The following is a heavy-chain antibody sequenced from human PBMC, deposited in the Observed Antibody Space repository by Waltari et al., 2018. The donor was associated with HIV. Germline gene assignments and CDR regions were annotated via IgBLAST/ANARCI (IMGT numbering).Heavy chain of an antibody. D-gene: IGHD2-2*01. CDR2: FDPEDGET. V-gene: IGHV1-24*01. CDR1: GYTLTELS. J-gene: IGHJ1*01. Sequence: QVQLVQSGAEVKKPGASVKVSCKVSGYTLTELSMHWVRQAPGEGLEWMGGFDPEDGETVYAQKFQGRVTMTEDTSTDTAYMELSSLRSEDTAVYYCATARGYCSSTSCPEYFQHWGQGTLVTVSS. CDR3: ATARGYCSSTSCPEYFQH.